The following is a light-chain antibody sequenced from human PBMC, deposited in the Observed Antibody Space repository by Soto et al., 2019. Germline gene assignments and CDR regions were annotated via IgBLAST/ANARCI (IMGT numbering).Light chain of an antibody. CDR2: DVS. V-gene: IGKV1-33*01. CDR1: QDISKY. J-gene: IGKJ4*01. Sequence: DIQMTQSPSSLSASVGDRVTITCQASQDISKYLNWYQQKPGKAPKILIYDVSVLEAGVPSRFSGGGSGTHFTLTISSLHAEDAATYYCQQFDNLPLTFAGGTKVEIK. CDR3: QQFDNLPLT.